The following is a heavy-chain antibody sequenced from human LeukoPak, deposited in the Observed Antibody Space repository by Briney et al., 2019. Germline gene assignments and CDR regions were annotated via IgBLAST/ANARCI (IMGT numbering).Heavy chain of an antibody. CDR3: ARDRSRRQQLVLGY. J-gene: IGHJ4*02. Sequence: QTGRSLRLSCAASGFTFSSYGMHWVRQAPGKGLEWVAVIWYDGSNKYYADSVKGRFTISRDNSKNTLYLQMNSLRAEDTAVYYCARDRSRRQQLVLGYWGQGTLVTVSS. V-gene: IGHV3-33*08. D-gene: IGHD6-13*01. CDR1: GFTFSSYG. CDR2: IWYDGSNK.